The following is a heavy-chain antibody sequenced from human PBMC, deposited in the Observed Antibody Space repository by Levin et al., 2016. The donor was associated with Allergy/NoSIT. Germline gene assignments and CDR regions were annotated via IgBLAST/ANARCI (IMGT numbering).Heavy chain of an antibody. CDR1: GYTFTSYG. V-gene: IGHV1-3*01. CDR3: ARDQRQAYGELSG. CDR2: INAGNGNT. Sequence: ASVKVSCKASGYTFTSYGISWVRQAPGQRLEWMGWINAGNGNTKYSQKFQGRLTITRDTSATTVYMELTSLTSEDTAVYYCARDQRQAYGELSGWGQGTLVTVSS. D-gene: IGHD3-10*01. J-gene: IGHJ1*01.